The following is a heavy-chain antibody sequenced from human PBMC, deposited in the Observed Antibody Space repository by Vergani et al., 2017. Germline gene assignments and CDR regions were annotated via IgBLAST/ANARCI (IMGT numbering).Heavy chain of an antibody. V-gene: IGHV2-70*04. Sequence: QVTLKESGPALVKPTQTLTLTCTFSGFSLSTSGMRASWIRQPPGKALEWLARIDWDDDKFYSTSLKTRLTISKDTSKNQVVLTMTNMDPVDTATYYCARSRDYYYGMDVWGQGTTVTVSS. J-gene: IGHJ6*02. CDR2: IDWDDDK. CDR1: GFSLSTSGMR. CDR3: ARSRDYYYGMDV.